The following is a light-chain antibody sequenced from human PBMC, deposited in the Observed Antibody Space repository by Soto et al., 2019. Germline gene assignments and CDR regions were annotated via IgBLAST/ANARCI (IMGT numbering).Light chain of an antibody. J-gene: IGLJ1*01. CDR2: EVS. V-gene: IGLV2-23*02. CDR3: CPYTCTRTYV. Sequence: QSVLTQPASVSGSPGQSIAISCTGTSSDVGSSDLVSWYQQHPGKAPKLMIYEVSKRPSGVSDRFSGSKSDNTASLTISGPQVEDGADYDGCPYTCTRTYVCGTGTKVTVL. CDR1: SSDVGSSDL.